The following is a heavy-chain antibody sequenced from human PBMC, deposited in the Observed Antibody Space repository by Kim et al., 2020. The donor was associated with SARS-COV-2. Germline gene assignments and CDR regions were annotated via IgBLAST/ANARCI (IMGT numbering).Heavy chain of an antibody. V-gene: IGHV1-69*13. D-gene: IGHD5-12*01. CDR2: IIPIFGTA. CDR1: GGTFSSYA. CDR3: ASGGYDFPVLNY. Sequence: SVKVSCKASGGTFSSYAISWVRQAPGQGLEWMGGIIPIFGTANYAQKFQGRVTITADESTSTAYMELSSLRSEDTAVYYCASGGYDFPVLNYWGQGTLVTVSS. J-gene: IGHJ4*02.